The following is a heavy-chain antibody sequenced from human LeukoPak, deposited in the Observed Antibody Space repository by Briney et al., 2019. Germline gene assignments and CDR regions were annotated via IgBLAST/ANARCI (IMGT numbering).Heavy chain of an antibody. CDR1: GFTFSSYG. J-gene: IGHJ6*02. CDR2: IWYDGSNK. CDR3: ARDGSEYYDFWSGELTYGMDV. V-gene: IGHV3-33*01. Sequence: GRSLRLSCAASGFTFSSYGMHWVRQAPGKGLEWVAVIWYDGSNKYYADSVKGRFTISRDNSKNTLYLQMNSLRAEDTAVYYCARDGSEYYDFWSGELTYGMDVWGQGTTVTVSS. D-gene: IGHD3-3*01.